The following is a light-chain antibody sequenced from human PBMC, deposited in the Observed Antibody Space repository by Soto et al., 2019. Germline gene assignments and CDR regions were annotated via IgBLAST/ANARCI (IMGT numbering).Light chain of an antibody. CDR3: SAWDASLNRVV. Sequence: QSVLTQPPSASGTPGQRVTISCSGSSSNIGSNTVNWYQQLPGTAPKLLIYTNDQQPSGVPSRFSGSKSGTSAALAISGLQSEDDANDYCSAWDASLNRVVFGGGTKVTVL. CDR2: TND. J-gene: IGLJ3*02. V-gene: IGLV1-44*01. CDR1: SSNIGSNT.